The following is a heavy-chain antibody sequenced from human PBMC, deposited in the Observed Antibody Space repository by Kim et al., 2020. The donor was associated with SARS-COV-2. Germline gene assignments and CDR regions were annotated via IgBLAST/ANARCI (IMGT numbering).Heavy chain of an antibody. CDR1: GGSVSSGSYY. CDR3: ARDSPTYYYGSGSYPTTRRVFDY. V-gene: IGHV4-61*01. J-gene: IGHJ4*02. CDR2: IYYSGST. Sequence: SETLSLTCTVSGGSVSSGSYYWSWIRQPPGKGLEWIGYIYYSGSTNYNPSLKSRVTISVDTSKNQFSLKLSSVTAADTAVYYFARDSPTYYYGSGSYPTTRRVFDYWGQGTLVTVSS. D-gene: IGHD3-10*01.